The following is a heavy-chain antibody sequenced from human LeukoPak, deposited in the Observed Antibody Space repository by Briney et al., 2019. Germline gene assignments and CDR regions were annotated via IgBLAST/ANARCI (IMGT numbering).Heavy chain of an antibody. Sequence: SETLSLTCAVSGDSISSSYWWSWVRQPPGKGLEWIGEIYHTGSTNYNPSLKSRVTISVDKSKNQFSLRLSSVTAADTAVYYCARGLIQPDRNDFWGQGTLVTVSS. D-gene: IGHD5-18*01. V-gene: IGHV4-4*02. J-gene: IGHJ4*02. CDR3: ARGLIQPDRNDF. CDR1: GDSISSSYW. CDR2: IYHTGST.